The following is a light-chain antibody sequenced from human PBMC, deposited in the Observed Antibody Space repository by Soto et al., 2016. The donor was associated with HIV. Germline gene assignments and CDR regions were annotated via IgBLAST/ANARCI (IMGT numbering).Light chain of an antibody. CDR1: KLGDKY. J-gene: IGLJ1*01. CDR3: QAWDTSTGV. Sequence: SYELTQPPSVSVSPGQTASITCSGDKLGDKYVCWYQQKPDQSPVLVISQDNKRPSGIPKRFSGSNSGNTATLTISGTQAMDEADYYCQAWDTSTGVFGTGTRVTVL. CDR2: QDN. V-gene: IGLV3-1*01.